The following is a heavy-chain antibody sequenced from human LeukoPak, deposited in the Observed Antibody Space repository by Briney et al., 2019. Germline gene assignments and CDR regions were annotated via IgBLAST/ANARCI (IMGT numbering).Heavy chain of an antibody. V-gene: IGHV3-48*03. CDR3: ASFPTTVADDYFDY. CDR1: GFTFSSYE. CDR2: ISSSGSII. Sequence: GGSLRLSRAASGFTFSSYEMNWVRQAPGKGLEGVSYISSSGSIIYYADSVKGRFTISRDNAKNSLYLQMNSLRAEDTAVYYCASFPTTVADDYFDYWGQGTLVTVSS. D-gene: IGHD4-17*01. J-gene: IGHJ4*02.